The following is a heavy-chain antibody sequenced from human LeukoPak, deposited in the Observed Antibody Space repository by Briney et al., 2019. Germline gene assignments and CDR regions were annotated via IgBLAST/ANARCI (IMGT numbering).Heavy chain of an antibody. D-gene: IGHD6-6*01. CDR3: ARAPRRIAARQAEFDY. J-gene: IGHJ4*02. Sequence: SETLSLTCTVSGGSISSNYWSWIRQPPGKGLEWIGYIYYSGSTNYNPSLKSRVTISVDTSKSQFSLKLSSVTAADTAVYYCARAPRRIAARQAEFDYWGQGTLVTVSS. CDR1: GGSISSNY. CDR2: IYYSGST. V-gene: IGHV4-59*01.